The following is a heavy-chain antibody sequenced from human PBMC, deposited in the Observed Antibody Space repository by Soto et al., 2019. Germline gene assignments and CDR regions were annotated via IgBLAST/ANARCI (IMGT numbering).Heavy chain of an antibody. CDR3: VKSDSSGYYYFDY. V-gene: IGHV3-64D*06. CDR1: GFTFSSYA. D-gene: IGHD3-22*01. CDR2: ISSNGGST. Sequence: PGGSLRLSCSASGFTFSSYAMHWVRQAPGKGLEYVSAISSNGGSTYYADSVKGRFTISRDNSKNTLYLQMSSLRAEDTAVYYCVKSDSSGYYYFDYWGQGTLVTVSS. J-gene: IGHJ4*02.